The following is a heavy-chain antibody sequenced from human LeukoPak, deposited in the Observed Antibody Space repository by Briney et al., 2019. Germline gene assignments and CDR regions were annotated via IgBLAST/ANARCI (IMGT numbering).Heavy chain of an antibody. D-gene: IGHD1-26*01. CDR1: GFTFSTYG. Sequence: GGSLRLSCAASGFTFSTYGMHWVRQAPGKGLEWVAVISYDGSNKYYADSVKGRFTISRDSSKNTVYLQMNSLRAEDTAVYYCAKGKYSDGPLVGACWGQGTLVTVSS. J-gene: IGHJ4*02. V-gene: IGHV3-30*18. CDR2: ISYDGSNK. CDR3: AKGKYSDGPLVGAC.